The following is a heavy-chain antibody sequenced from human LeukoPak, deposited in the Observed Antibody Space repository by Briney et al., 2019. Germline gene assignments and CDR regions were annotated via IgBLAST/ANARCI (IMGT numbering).Heavy chain of an antibody. CDR1: GFGFSRYA. CDR2: ITESGHST. Sequence: GGSLRLSCAASGFGFSRYAMTWVRQAPGKGLEWVSLITESGHSTYYTKSVKGRFTISRDNSKNTLYLQMNSLGVEDTALYFCAKGFACAENRCYGLGSWAQGILVIVSS. D-gene: IGHD4/OR15-4a*01. J-gene: IGHJ4*02. V-gene: IGHV3-23*01. CDR3: AKGFACAENRCYGLGS.